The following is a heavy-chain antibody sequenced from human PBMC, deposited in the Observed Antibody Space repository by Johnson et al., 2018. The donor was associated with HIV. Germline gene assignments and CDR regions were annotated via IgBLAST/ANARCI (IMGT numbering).Heavy chain of an antibody. CDR2: ISWNSGSI. CDR3: AKDGGSSAINDAFDI. D-gene: IGHD6-6*01. J-gene: IGHJ3*02. CDR1: GFTFEDYG. Sequence: VQLMESGGGLVQPGRSLRLSCAASGFTFEDYGMQWVRQAPGKGLEWVSGISWNSGSILYADSVKGRFTISRDNAKKSLYLQMNSLRPEDTALYYCAKDGGSSAINDAFDIWGQGTMVTVSS. V-gene: IGHV3-9*01.